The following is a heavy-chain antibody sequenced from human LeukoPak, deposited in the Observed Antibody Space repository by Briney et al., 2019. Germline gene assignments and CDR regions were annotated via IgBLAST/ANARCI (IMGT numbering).Heavy chain of an antibody. CDR2: IYYSGST. J-gene: IGHJ4*02. CDR3: ARFLGSGWYGVDY. Sequence: PSETLSLTCTVSGGSISSYYWSWIRQPPGKGLEWIGYIYYSGSTNYNPSLKSRVTISVDTSKNQFSLKLSSVTAADTAVYYCARFLGSGWYGVDYWGQGTLVTVSS. CDR1: GGSISSYY. V-gene: IGHV4-59*01. D-gene: IGHD6-19*01.